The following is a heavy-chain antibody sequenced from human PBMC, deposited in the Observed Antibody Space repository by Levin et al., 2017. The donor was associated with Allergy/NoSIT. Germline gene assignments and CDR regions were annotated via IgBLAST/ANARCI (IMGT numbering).Heavy chain of an antibody. D-gene: IGHD2-15*01. CDR2: IDSGGSFS. CDR1: GFTFSSFW. Sequence: ESLKISCAASGFTFSSFWMHWVRQAPGKRLVWVSRIDSGGSFSDYADSVKGRFTISRDNAKNTLYLQMNRLSVEDTAVYYCAKDVAGRSGFWGQGTLVTVSS. J-gene: IGHJ4*02. CDR3: AKDVAGRSGF. V-gene: IGHV3-74*01.